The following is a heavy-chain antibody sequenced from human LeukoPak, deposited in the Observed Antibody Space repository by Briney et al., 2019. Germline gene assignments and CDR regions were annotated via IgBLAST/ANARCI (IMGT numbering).Heavy chain of an antibody. CDR2: ISAYNGNT. V-gene: IGHV1-18*01. Sequence: GASVKVSCKASGYIFSSYGLSWVRQAPGQGLEWMGWISAYNGNTNYTQKLQGRVTMTTDTSTSTAYMELRSLRSDDTAVYYCARGIYYGSGSYYKGYYYYMDVWGKGTTVTISS. CDR3: ARGIYYGSGSYYKGYYYYMDV. CDR1: GYIFSSYG. D-gene: IGHD3-10*01. J-gene: IGHJ6*03.